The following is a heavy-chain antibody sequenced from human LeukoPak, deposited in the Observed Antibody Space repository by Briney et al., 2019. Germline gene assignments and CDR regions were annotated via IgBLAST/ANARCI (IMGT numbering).Heavy chain of an antibody. Sequence: SETLSLTCTVSGGSISSGSYYWSWIRQPAGKGLEWIGRIYTSGSTNYNPSLKSRVTISVDTSKNQFSLKLSSVTAADTAVYYCARDVVDYDFWSGYSYWYFGLWGRGTLVTVSS. D-gene: IGHD3-3*01. CDR1: GGSISSGSYY. V-gene: IGHV4-61*02. CDR2: IYTSGST. CDR3: ARDVVDYDFWSGYSYWYFGL. J-gene: IGHJ2*01.